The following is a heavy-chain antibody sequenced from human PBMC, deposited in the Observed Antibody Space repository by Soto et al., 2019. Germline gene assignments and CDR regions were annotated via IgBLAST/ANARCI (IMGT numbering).Heavy chain of an antibody. D-gene: IGHD5-12*01. J-gene: IGHJ4*02. CDR1: GFTFSSYR. V-gene: IGHV3-74*01. Sequence: EVQLVESGGGLVQPGGSLRLACAASGFTFSSYRMHWVRQAPGKGLVWVPRINSDGSSTNYADSVKGRFTIFRDNAKNTLYLQMNSLRAEDTAVYYCTRDHYNDYDRAFDYWGQGTLVTVSS. CDR3: TRDHYNDYDRAFDY. CDR2: INSDGSST.